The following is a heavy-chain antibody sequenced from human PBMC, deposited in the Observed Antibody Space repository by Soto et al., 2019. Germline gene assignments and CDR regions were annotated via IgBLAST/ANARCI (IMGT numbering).Heavy chain of an antibody. J-gene: IGHJ4*02. Sequence: AAGRVCCKASGGTFRSYAINWVRQAPGQGLEWMGGIIPIFGTANYAQKFQGRVTITADESTSTAYMELSSLRSEDTAVYYCARRKWHEKYYYFDYWGQGTLVNVP. CDR1: GGTFRSYA. D-gene: IGHD5-12*01. CDR3: ARRKWHEKYYYFDY. V-gene: IGHV1-69*13. CDR2: IIPIFGTA.